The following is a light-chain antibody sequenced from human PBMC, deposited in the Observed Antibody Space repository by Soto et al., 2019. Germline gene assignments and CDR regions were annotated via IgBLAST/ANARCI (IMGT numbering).Light chain of an antibody. Sequence: GDRVTITCRASRNIGSWLAWYQQKAGKAPNLLIYKASTLETGVPSRFSGSASGTEFTLTISSLQPDDFATYYCQQHANYPLTFGGGTKVEI. V-gene: IGKV1-5*03. CDR2: KAS. J-gene: IGKJ4*01. CDR1: RNIGSW. CDR3: QQHANYPLT.